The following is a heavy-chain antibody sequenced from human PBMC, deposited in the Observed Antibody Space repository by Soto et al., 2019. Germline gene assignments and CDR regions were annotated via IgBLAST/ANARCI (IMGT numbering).Heavy chain of an antibody. V-gene: IGHV3-7*01. CDR1: GFAFSSYW. CDR3: ARDVGFDYVN. CDR2: IKQDESEK. Sequence: EVQLVESGGGLVQPGGSLSISCTASGFAFSSYWMSWVRQAPGKGLEWVASIKQDESEKYYVDSVKGRFTISRDNTDESLFLQMNTLGAEETAIYFCARDVGFDYVNWGQGTLVTVSS. J-gene: IGHJ4*02. D-gene: IGHD3-16*01.